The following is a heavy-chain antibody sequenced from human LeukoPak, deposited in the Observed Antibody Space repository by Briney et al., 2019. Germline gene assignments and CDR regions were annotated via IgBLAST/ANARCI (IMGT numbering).Heavy chain of an antibody. D-gene: IGHD3-22*01. CDR3: ARVVNEKINSGYYSDY. Sequence: GESLRLSCAASGFTFSRYWIHWVRQAPGKGLEWVSRINPDGSTTTYADSVKGRFTISRDNAKSSLYLQMNSLRAEDTAVYYCARVVNEKINSGYYSDYWGQGTLVTVSS. CDR1: GFTFSRYW. CDR2: INPDGSTT. V-gene: IGHV3-74*01. J-gene: IGHJ4*02.